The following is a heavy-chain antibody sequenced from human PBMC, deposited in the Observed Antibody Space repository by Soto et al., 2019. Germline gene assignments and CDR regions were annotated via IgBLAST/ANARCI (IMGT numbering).Heavy chain of an antibody. CDR1: GFTFDDYA. D-gene: IGHD2-2*01. Sequence: SLRLSCAASGFTFDDYAMHWVRQAPGKGLEWVSGISWNSGSIGYADSVKGRFTISRDNAKNSLYLQMNSLRAEDTALYYCAKDIRDCSSTSCYLYYYYGMDVWGQGATVTVSS. J-gene: IGHJ6*02. CDR2: ISWNSGSI. CDR3: AKDIRDCSSTSCYLYYYYGMDV. V-gene: IGHV3-9*01.